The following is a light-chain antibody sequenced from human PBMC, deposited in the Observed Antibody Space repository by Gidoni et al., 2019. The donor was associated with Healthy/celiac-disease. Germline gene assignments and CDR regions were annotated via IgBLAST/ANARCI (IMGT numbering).Light chain of an antibody. CDR2: DAS. CDR3: QQYDNLQFT. Sequence: DIQMTQSPSSLSASVGDRVTITCQASHDISNYLNWYQQKPGKAPKLLIYDASNLETGVPSRFSGSGSGTDFTFTISSLQPEDISTYYCQQYDNLQFTLGPGTKVDIK. V-gene: IGKV1-33*01. CDR1: HDISNY. J-gene: IGKJ3*01.